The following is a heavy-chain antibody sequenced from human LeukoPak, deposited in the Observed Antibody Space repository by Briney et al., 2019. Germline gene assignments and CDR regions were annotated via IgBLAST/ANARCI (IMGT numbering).Heavy chain of an antibody. J-gene: IGHJ6*03. CDR3: AKGLRTGVGPYMGYHYYMDV. D-gene: IGHD3-16*01. Sequence: GGSLRLSCAASGFTFSSYAMHWVRLAPGKGLEWVAVISYDGSNKYYADSVKGRFTISRDNSYNTVSLQMNSLRDEDTGVYYCAKGLRTGVGPYMGYHYYMDVWGKGATVTVSS. CDR1: GFTFSSYA. V-gene: IGHV3-30-3*01. CDR2: ISYDGSNK.